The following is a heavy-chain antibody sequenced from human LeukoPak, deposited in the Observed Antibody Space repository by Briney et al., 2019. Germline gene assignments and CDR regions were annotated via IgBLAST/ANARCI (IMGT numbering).Heavy chain of an antibody. CDR3: AKDLSSGSRRAY. CDR2: TKQDGSEK. CDR1: GFTFSSYW. Sequence: PGGSLRLSCAASGFTFSSYWMSWVRQAPGKGLEWVANTKQDGSEKYYVDSVKGRFTISRDNSKNTLYLQMNSLRAEDTGVYYCAKDLSSGSRRAYWGQGTLVTVSS. V-gene: IGHV3-7*01. D-gene: IGHD6-19*01. J-gene: IGHJ4*02.